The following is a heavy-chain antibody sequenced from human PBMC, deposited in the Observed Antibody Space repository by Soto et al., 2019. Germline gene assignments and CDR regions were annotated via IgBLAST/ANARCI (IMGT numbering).Heavy chain of an antibody. CDR3: ARVHYYGSGSLNPDAFDI. CDR2: ISSSSSYI. Sequence: LRLSCAASGFTFSSYSMNWVRQAPGKGLEWVSSISSSSSYIYYADSVKGRFTISRDNAKNSLYLQMNSLRAEDTAVYYCARVHYYGSGSLNPDAFDIWGQGTMVTVSS. D-gene: IGHD3-10*01. V-gene: IGHV3-21*01. CDR1: GFTFSSYS. J-gene: IGHJ3*02.